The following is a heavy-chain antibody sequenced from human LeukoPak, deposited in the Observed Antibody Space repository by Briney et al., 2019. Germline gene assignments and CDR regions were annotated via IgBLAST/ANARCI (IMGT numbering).Heavy chain of an antibody. CDR1: GFTFSSSA. CDR2: ISGSGDNT. J-gene: IGHJ4*02. CDR3: ANERGYNYGPFDY. V-gene: IGHV3-23*01. D-gene: IGHD5-18*01. Sequence: PGGSLRLSCAASGFTFSSSAMSWVRQAPGKGLEWVAGISGSGDNTYYADSVKGRFTISRDNSKNTLYLQMNSLRAEDTAVYFCANERGYNYGPFDYRGQGTLVTVSS.